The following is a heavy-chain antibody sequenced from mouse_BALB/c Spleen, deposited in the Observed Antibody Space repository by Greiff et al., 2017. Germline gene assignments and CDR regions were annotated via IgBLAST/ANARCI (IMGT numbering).Heavy chain of an antibody. V-gene: IGHV5-9-4*01. CDR1: GFTFSSYA. CDR2: ISSGGSYT. Sequence: EVQLVESGGGLVKPGGSLKLSCAASGFTFSSYAMSWVRQSPEKRLEWVAEISSGGSYTYYPDTVTGRFTISRDNAKNTLYLEMSSLRSEDTAMYYCARGDSSGLFAYWGQGTLVTVSA. CDR3: ARGDSSGLFAY. J-gene: IGHJ3*01. D-gene: IGHD3-2*01.